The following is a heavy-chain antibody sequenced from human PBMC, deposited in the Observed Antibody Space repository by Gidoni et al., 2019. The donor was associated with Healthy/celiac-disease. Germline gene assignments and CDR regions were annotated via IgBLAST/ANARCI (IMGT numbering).Heavy chain of an antibody. V-gene: IGHV3-23*04. CDR3: AKDGCTNGVCYNLPGRGWFDP. D-gene: IGHD2-8*01. Sequence: EVQLVESGGGLVQPGGSLRLSCAASGFTFSSYAMSWVRQAPGKGLEWVSAISGSGGSTYYADSVKGRFTISRDNSKNTLYLQMNSLRAEDTAVYYCAKDGCTNGVCYNLPGRGWFDPWGQGTLVTVSS. CDR2: ISGSGGST. J-gene: IGHJ5*02. CDR1: GFTFSSYA.